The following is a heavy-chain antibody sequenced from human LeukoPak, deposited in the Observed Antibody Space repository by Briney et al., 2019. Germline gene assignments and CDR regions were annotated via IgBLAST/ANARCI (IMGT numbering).Heavy chain of an antibody. CDR3: AKWRQYDILTGYSYYFDY. Sequence: GGSLRLSCAASGFTFSSYAMSWVRQAPGKGLEWVSAISGSGGSTYYADSVKGRFTISRDNSKNTLYLQMNSLRAEDTAVYYCAKWRQYDILTGYSYYFDYWGQGTLVTASS. CDR2: ISGSGGST. V-gene: IGHV3-23*01. CDR1: GFTFSSYA. J-gene: IGHJ4*02. D-gene: IGHD3-9*01.